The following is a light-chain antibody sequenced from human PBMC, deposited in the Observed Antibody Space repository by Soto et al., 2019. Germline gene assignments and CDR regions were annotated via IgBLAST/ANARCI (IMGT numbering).Light chain of an antibody. CDR1: SSDVGGYNY. Sequence: QSALTQPASVSGSPGQSITISCTGTSSDVGGYNYVPWYQQHPGKAPKVMIYEVSNRPSGVSTRFSGSKSGNTASLTISGLQAEDEADYYCSSYTSSSTVVFGGGTKLTVL. CDR2: EVS. J-gene: IGLJ2*01. V-gene: IGLV2-14*01. CDR3: SSYTSSSTVV.